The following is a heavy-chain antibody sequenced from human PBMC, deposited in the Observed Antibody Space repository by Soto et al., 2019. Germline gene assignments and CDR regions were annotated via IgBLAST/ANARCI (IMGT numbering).Heavy chain of an antibody. CDR1: GGSISSGGYY. J-gene: IGHJ6*02. V-gene: IGHV4-31*03. CDR3: ARSRFLSSSWYPNYYYYGMDV. D-gene: IGHD6-13*01. CDR2: IYYSGST. Sequence: PSETLSLTCTVSGGSISSGGYYWSWIRQHPGKGLEWIGYIYYSGSTYYNPSPKSRVTISVDTSKNQFSLKLSSVTAADTAVYYCARSRFLSSSWYPNYYYYGMDVWGQGTTVTVSS.